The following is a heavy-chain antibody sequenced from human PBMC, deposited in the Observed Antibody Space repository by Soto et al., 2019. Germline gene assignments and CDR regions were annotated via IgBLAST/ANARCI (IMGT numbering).Heavy chain of an antibody. CDR3: ASGTGMIVVVDDAFDI. Sequence: QVQLVESGGGVVQPGRSLRLSCAASGFTFSSYGMHWVRQAPGKGLEWVAAISYDRTNKHYVDSVKGRFTISRDNSKNTLYMDMNSLRAEDTAVYFCASGTGMIVVVDDAFDIWGQGTMVIVSS. V-gene: IGHV3-33*05. J-gene: IGHJ3*02. CDR1: GFTFSSYG. CDR2: ISYDRTNK. D-gene: IGHD3-22*01.